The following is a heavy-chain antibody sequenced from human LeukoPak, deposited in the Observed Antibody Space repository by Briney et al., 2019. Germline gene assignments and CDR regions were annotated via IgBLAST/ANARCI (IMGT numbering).Heavy chain of an antibody. CDR3: AKERWEYGSGTYYDS. D-gene: IGHD3-10*01. CDR1: GGSFSGYY. Sequence: SETLSLTCAVYGGSFSGYYWSWIRQPPGKGLEWIGEINHSGSTNYNPSLKSRVTISVDTSKNQFSLKLSSVTAADTAIYYCAKERWEYGSGTYYDSWGQGTQVTVSS. V-gene: IGHV4-34*01. J-gene: IGHJ4*02. CDR2: INHSGST.